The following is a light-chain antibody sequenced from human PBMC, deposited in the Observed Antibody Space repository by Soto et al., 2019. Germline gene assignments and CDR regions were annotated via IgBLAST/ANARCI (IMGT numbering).Light chain of an antibody. J-gene: IGKJ5*01. V-gene: IGKV3-20*01. CDR2: GAS. CDR3: QQYGSSIT. Sequence: EIVLTQYPGTLSLSPGERATLSCRASQSVSSSYLAWYQQKPGQAPRLLIYGASSRATGIPDRFSGGGSGTDFTLTISRLEPEDFAVYYCQQYGSSITFDQGTRLEIK. CDR1: QSVSSSY.